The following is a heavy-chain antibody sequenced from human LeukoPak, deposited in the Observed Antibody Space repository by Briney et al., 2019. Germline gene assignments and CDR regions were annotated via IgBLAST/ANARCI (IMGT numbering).Heavy chain of an antibody. D-gene: IGHD6-13*01. Sequence: GASVKVSCKASGGTFNSYAISWVRQAPGQGLEWMGGIIPIFGTANYAQKFQGRVTITADKSTSTAYMELSSLRSEDTAVYYCAYNGIAAAGKAYYYYYMDVWGKGTTVTVSS. CDR2: IIPIFGTA. CDR1: GGTFNSYA. CDR3: AYNGIAAAGKAYYYYYMDV. J-gene: IGHJ6*03. V-gene: IGHV1-69*06.